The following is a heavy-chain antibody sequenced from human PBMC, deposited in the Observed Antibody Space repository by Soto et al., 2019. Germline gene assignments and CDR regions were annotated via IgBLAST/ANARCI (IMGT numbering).Heavy chain of an antibody. Sequence: QVQLVESGGGVVQPGRSLRLSCAASGFTFSSYAMHWVHQAPGKGLEWVALISHDGSNKYYADSVKGRFTISRDNSKNTLYLQMNSLRTEETSVYYCGRCSSTSCHLGADYWGQGTLVTVSS. CDR2: ISHDGSNK. V-gene: IGHV3-30-3*01. CDR1: GFTFSSYA. CDR3: GRCSSTSCHLGADY. J-gene: IGHJ4*02. D-gene: IGHD2-2*01.